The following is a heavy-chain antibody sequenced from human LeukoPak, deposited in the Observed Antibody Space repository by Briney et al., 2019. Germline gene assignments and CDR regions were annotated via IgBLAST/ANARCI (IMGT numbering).Heavy chain of an antibody. D-gene: IGHD2-15*01. CDR2: IISSGSTI. CDR1: DLPLRSYE. V-gene: IGHV3-48*03. J-gene: IGHJ6*02. CDR3: ARAHRLPGIGYYGMDV. Sequence: PGGSLSLSCAPSDLPLRSYEMTGARQAPGKGLEWVSYIISSGSTIYYADSVKGRFTISRDNADNSLYLQMNSRQTRKPPCYNCARAHRLPGIGYYGMDVWGQGTTVTVSS.